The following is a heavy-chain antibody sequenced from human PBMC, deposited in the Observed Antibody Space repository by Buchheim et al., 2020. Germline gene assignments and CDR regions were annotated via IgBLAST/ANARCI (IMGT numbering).Heavy chain of an antibody. J-gene: IGHJ4*02. Sequence: EVQLVESGGGLVQTGGSLRLSCAASGFTFSDSWMTWVRQAPGKGLERVANVNQDGSETYYVGSVKGRFTISRDNAKNSLYLQMNSLRAEDTAVYYCTRDRGWQQFDYWGQGTL. CDR1: GFTFSDSW. D-gene: IGHD5-24*01. V-gene: IGHV3-7*04. CDR3: TRDRGWQQFDY. CDR2: VNQDGSET.